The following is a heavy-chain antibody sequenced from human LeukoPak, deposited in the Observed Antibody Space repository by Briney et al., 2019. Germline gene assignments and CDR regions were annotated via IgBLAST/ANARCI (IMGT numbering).Heavy chain of an antibody. J-gene: IGHJ4*02. CDR1: GFTFSSYE. CDR3: AREKIAVAGRGFDY. Sequence: PGGSLRLSCAASGFTFSSYEMNWVRQAPGKGREWVSYISSSGSTIYYADSVKGRFTISRDNDKNSLYLQMNSLRAEDTAVYYCAREKIAVAGRGFDYWGQGTLVTVSS. CDR2: ISSSGSTI. V-gene: IGHV3-48*03. D-gene: IGHD6-19*01.